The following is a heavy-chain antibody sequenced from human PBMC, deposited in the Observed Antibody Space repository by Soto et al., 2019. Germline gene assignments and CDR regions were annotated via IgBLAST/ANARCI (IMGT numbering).Heavy chain of an antibody. D-gene: IGHD5-18*01. CDR1: GYTFTNYD. CDR2: INPSGGST. V-gene: IGHV1-46*01. CDR3: ARGLQLWLKLAGFDY. Sequence: GASVKVSCKASGYTFTNYDINWVRQAPGQGLEWMGIINPSGGSTSYAQKFQGRVTMTRDTSTSTVYMELSSLRSEDTAVYYCARGLQLWLKLAGFDYWGQGTLVTVSS. J-gene: IGHJ4*02.